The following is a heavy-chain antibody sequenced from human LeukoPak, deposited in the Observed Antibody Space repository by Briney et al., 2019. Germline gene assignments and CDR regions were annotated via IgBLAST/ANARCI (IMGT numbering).Heavy chain of an antibody. Sequence: ASETLSLTCTVSGGSISSYYWSWIRQPPGKGLEWIGYIYYSGSTNYNPSLKSRVTISVDTSKNQFSLKLSSVTAAATAVHYCARELISAPPYYYYMDVWGKGTTVTVSS. J-gene: IGHJ6*03. CDR3: ARELISAPPYYYYMDV. CDR1: GGSISSYY. D-gene: IGHD6-19*01. CDR2: IYYSGST. V-gene: IGHV4-59*01.